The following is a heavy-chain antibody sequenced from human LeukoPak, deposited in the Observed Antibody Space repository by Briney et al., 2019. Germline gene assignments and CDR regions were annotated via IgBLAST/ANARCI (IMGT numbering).Heavy chain of an antibody. J-gene: IGHJ4*02. CDR3: ARVREWLRPYFDY. CDR1: GFTVSSNY. CDR2: IYSGGST. V-gene: IGHV3-53*01. D-gene: IGHD5-12*01. Sequence: PGGSLRLSCAASGFTVSSNYMSWVRQAPGKGLEWVSVIYSGGSTYYADSVKGRFTISRDNSKNTLYLQMNSLRAEDTAVYYCARVREWLRPYFDYWGQGTLVTVSS.